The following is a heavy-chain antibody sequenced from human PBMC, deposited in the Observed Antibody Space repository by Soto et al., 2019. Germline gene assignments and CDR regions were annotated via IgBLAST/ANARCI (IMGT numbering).Heavy chain of an antibody. CDR1: GFTFDDYT. D-gene: IGHD3-9*01. Sequence: PXGSRRLACTASGFTFDDYTLHWVRQAPGKGLDWVSLISWDGGSTYYADSVKGRFTISRDNSKNSLYLQMNSLRTEDTALYYYAKDNSPYDILTGSTYDAFDIWGQGTMVTVSS. CDR2: ISWDGGST. V-gene: IGHV3-43*01. J-gene: IGHJ3*02. CDR3: AKDNSPYDILTGSTYDAFDI.